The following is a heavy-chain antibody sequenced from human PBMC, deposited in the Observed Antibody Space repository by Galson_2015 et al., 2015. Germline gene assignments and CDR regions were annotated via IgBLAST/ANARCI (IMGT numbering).Heavy chain of an antibody. Sequence: SVKVSCKASGYTFTGHYLHWVRQAPGQGLEWMGWLHPNSANTNYAQNFQAWVTMTWDTSISTAYLEVSRLRSDDTAVYYCARQTADGYKLDFWGQGTLVTFSS. D-gene: IGHD5-24*01. V-gene: IGHV1-2*04. J-gene: IGHJ4*02. CDR3: ARQTADGYKLDF. CDR2: LHPNSANT. CDR1: GYTFTGHY.